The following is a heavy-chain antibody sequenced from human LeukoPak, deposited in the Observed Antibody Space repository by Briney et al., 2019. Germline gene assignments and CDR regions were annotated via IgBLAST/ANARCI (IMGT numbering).Heavy chain of an antibody. D-gene: IGHD3-22*01. Sequence: PSETLSLTCTVSGFSISDGYYWGWIRQPPEKGLEWIWSIYHSGRSYSNPSLKNRVTISVDTSKNHFSLKLSSVTAADTAVYFCARAYYHDRCGNYPNDGFDMWGQGTMVSVSS. J-gene: IGHJ3*02. V-gene: IGHV4-38-2*02. CDR3: ARAYYHDRCGNYPNDGFDM. CDR1: GFSISDGYY. CDR2: IYHSGRS.